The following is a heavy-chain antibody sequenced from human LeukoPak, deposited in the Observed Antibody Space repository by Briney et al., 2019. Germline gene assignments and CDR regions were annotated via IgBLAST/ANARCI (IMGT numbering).Heavy chain of an antibody. D-gene: IGHD1-14*01. V-gene: IGHV1-18*01. J-gene: IGHJ6*03. Sequence: ASVKVSCKASGYTFTSYDINWARQAPGQGPEWMGWISIFNDNANYAENFQGRVIMTADTSTSTAYMELRSLRSDDTAVYYCARGGNLGGYFYQYMDVWGKGTTVTVSS. CDR2: ISIFNDNA. CDR1: GYTFTSYD. CDR3: ARGGNLGGYFYQYMDV.